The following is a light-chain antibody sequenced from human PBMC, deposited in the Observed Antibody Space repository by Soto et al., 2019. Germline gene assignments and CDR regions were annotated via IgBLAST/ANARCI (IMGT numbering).Light chain of an antibody. Sequence: DIQMTQSPSSLSASVGDRVTIACRASQGISIYLAWYQQKPGKVPQLLIYNASTLQSGVQSRFSGSGSGTDFTLTISGLQPEDVATYYCQKYNGAPLTFGGGTKVEIK. CDR3: QKYNGAPLT. CDR2: NAS. J-gene: IGKJ4*01. V-gene: IGKV1-27*01. CDR1: QGISIY.